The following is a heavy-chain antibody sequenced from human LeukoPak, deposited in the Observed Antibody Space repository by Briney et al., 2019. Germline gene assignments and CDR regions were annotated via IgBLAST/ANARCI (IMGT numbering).Heavy chain of an antibody. V-gene: IGHV4-38-2*02. J-gene: IGHJ3*02. CDR3: AKSNGYGLVDI. Sequence: SETLSLTCTVSGYSISSGYYWGWIRQPPGKGLEWIGSIYHSGRTFYNPSLKSRVTISVDTSKNQFSLKLNSVTAADTAVYYCAKSNGYGLVDIWGQGTMVTVSS. CDR2: IYHSGRT. D-gene: IGHD3-10*01. CDR1: GYSISSGYY.